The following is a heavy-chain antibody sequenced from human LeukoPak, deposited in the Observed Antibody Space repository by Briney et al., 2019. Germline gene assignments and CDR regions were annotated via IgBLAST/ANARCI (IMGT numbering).Heavy chain of an antibody. V-gene: IGHV1-3*01. CDR3: ASSRGYDVGGYFDY. D-gene: IGHD5-12*01. CDR2: INAGNDNT. J-gene: IGHJ4*02. Sequence: ASVKVSCKASGYTFTTYTIHWVRQAPGQRLEWMGWINAGNDNTKYSQKFQDRVTITRDTSASTAYMELSSLRSEDTAVYYCASSRGYDVGGYFDYWGQGTLVTVSS. CDR1: GYTFTTYT.